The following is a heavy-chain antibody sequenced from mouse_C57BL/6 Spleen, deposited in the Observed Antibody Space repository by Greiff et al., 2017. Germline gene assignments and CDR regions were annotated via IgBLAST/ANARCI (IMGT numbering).Heavy chain of an antibody. V-gene: IGHV1-64*01. CDR1: GYTFTSYW. Sequence: VQLQQPGAELVKPGASVKLSCKASGYTFTSYWMHWVKQRPGQGLEWIGMIHPNSGSTNYNEKFKSKATLTVDKSSSTAYMQRSSLTSEDSAVYCCARYEASEGSSPWFAYWGQGTLVTVSA. CDR3: ARYEASEGSSPWFAY. D-gene: IGHD1-1*01. J-gene: IGHJ3*01. CDR2: IHPNSGST.